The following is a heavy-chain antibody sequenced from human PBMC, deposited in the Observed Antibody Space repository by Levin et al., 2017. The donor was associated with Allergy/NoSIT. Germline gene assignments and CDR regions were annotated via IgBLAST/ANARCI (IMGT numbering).Heavy chain of an antibody. V-gene: IGHV3-53*01. D-gene: IGHD6-13*01. CDR2: TYSAGST. Sequence: GGSLRLSCAASGFSVSTNYMSWVRQAPGKGLEWVSVTYSAGSTYYTDSVEGRFTISSDESRNTLYLQMKSLRVEDTAMYYCAGSWYSSSRSPDYWGQGTLVTVSS. J-gene: IGHJ4*02. CDR1: GFSVSTNY. CDR3: AGSWYSSSRSPDY.